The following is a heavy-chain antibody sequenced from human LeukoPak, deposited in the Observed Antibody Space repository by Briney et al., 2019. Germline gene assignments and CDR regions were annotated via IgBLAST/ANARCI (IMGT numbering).Heavy chain of an antibody. CDR3: AKPEGLYNWNYPLDY. CDR2: ISSSSSYI. Sequence: GGSLRLSCAASGFTFSSYSMNWVRQAPGKGLEWVSSISSSSSYIYYADSVKGRFTISRDNAKNSLYLQMNSLRAEDTAVYYCAKPEGLYNWNYPLDYWGQGTLVTVSS. CDR1: GFTFSSYS. V-gene: IGHV3-21*04. J-gene: IGHJ4*02. D-gene: IGHD1-7*01.